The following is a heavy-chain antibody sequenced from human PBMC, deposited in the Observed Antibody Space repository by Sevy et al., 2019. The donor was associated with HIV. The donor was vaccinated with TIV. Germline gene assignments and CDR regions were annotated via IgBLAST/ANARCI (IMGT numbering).Heavy chain of an antibody. V-gene: IGHV4-59*01. CDR3: ARGGATTVTTIYYYGMDV. CDR1: GGSISSYY. D-gene: IGHD4-17*01. CDR2: IYYSGST. J-gene: IGHJ6*02. Sequence: SETLSLTYTVSGGSISSYYWSWIRQPPGKGLEWIGYIYYSGSTNYNPSLKSRVTISVDTSKNQFSLKLSSVTAADTAVYYCARGGATTVTTIYYYGMDVWGQGTTVTVSS.